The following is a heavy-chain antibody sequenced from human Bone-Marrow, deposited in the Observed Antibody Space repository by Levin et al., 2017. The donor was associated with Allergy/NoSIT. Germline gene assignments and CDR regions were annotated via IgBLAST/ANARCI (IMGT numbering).Heavy chain of an antibody. J-gene: IGHJ6*02. CDR2: IYSSGST. Sequence: RPSETLSLTCTVSGDSISSYYWSWIRQPAGRGLEWIGRIYSSGSTNYNPSLKSRVTMSVDTSRSQISLKLTSVTAADTAVYYCARAPYSRNYYYGLDVWGQGTTVTVSS. D-gene: IGHD5-18*01. CDR1: GDSISSYY. V-gene: IGHV4-4*07. CDR3: ARAPYSRNYYYGLDV.